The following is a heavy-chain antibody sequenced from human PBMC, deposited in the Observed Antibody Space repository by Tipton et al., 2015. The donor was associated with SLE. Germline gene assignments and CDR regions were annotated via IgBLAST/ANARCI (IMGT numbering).Heavy chain of an antibody. V-gene: IGHV3-11*01. J-gene: IGHJ6*02. CDR3: ARAKDPLTGYSPVVV. CDR1: GFRFSDYY. D-gene: IGHD3-9*01. Sequence: SLRLSCVASGFRFSDYYMFWIRQAPGMGLQWLGYSSSGGTSLSFPDSVKGRFTISRDDAKTSLYLHMSSLRADDTAVYYCARAKDPLTGYSPVVVRGPGTTVTVSS. CDR2: SSSGGTSL.